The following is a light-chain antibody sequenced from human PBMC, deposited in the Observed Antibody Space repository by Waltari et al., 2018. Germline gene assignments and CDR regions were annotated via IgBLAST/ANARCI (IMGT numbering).Light chain of an antibody. V-gene: IGKV3-15*01. CDR1: QRISSN. CDR2: DAS. CDR3: HQYNNWPRYS. Sequence: IVLTQSPDTLSVSPGERATLSCRASQRISSNLAWYQQKPGQPPRLLIYDASTRATGVPVRFTGSGSGIEFTLTISSLQSEDSAVYYCHQYNNWPRYSFGQGTKLEIK. J-gene: IGKJ2*03.